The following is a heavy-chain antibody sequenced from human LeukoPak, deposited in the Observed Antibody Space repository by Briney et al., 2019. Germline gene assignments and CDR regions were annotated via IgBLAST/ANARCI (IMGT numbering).Heavy chain of an antibody. J-gene: IGHJ4*02. CDR3: AKIVSGKKIGPLGY. D-gene: IGHD2-15*01. CDR1: GFTFSSCG. V-gene: IGHV3-30*18. Sequence: GRSLRLSCAASGFTFSSCGIHWVRQAPGKGLEWVAVISHDGTNKYYADSVKGRFTISRDNSKNTLYLQMNSLRAEDTAVYYCAKIVSGKKIGPLGYGGRGTRVTVSS. CDR2: ISHDGTNK.